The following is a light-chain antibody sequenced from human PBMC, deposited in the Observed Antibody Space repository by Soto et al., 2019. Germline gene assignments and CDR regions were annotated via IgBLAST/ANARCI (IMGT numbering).Light chain of an antibody. V-gene: IGLV2-14*01. J-gene: IGLJ2*01. CDR1: RSDIGGYDY. CDR2: DVT. CDR3: SSYTSTSTLVV. Sequence: QSALTQPASVSGSPGQSITISCTGTRSDIGGYDYVSWYQQYPGKVPKLMIYDVTNRASGVPSRFSASKSGDTASLTISGLQAEDEADYYCSSYTSTSTLVVFGGGTKVTVL.